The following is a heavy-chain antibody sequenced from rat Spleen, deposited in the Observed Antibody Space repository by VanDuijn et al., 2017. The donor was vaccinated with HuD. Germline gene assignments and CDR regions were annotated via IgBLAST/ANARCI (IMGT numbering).Heavy chain of an antibody. CDR2: ITHANYDT. Sequence: EVQLVESGGGLVQPGRSLKLSCVASGFTFNNYWMTWIRQAPGKGLEWVATITHANYDTYYLDSVRDRFSISRDNAKSTLYLQMNSLRSEDTATYYCARHPDYSNYFDYWGQGVMVTVSS. D-gene: IGHD1-1*01. J-gene: IGHJ2*01. CDR3: ARHPDYSNYFDY. CDR1: GFTFNNYW. V-gene: IGHV5-31*01.